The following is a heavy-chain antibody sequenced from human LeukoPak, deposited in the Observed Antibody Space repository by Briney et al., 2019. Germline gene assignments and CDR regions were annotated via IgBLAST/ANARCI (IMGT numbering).Heavy chain of an antibody. V-gene: IGHV4-59*01. J-gene: IGHJ6*03. CDR1: GDSISSYY. Sequence: SETLSLTCTVSGDSISSYYWTWMRQPPGKGLEWIGYIYNSVTTTYNPSLESRITTSVDASRNQFSLKLSSVTAADPAVYYCARASCRPPNCVSLSQYYYYYFFLDLWGKGTTGTVS. CDR2: IYNSVTT. D-gene: IGHD1-1*01. CDR3: ARASCRPPNCVSLSQYYYYYFFLDL.